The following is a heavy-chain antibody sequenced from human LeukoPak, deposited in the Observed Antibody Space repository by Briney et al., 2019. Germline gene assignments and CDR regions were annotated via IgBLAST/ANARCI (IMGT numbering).Heavy chain of an antibody. CDR1: GFTFSSSW. CDR2: IREDGSQK. CDR3: ARALRRYKYDYPSPDY. J-gene: IGHJ4*02. D-gene: IGHD3-16*01. Sequence: GSLRLSCPASGFTFSSSWMTWVRQAPGKGLEWVASIREDGSQKSAVDSVRGRFTIARDNAKNSLYLQMNSLRAEDTALYYCARALRRYKYDYPSPDYWGQGTLVTVSS. V-gene: IGHV3-7*03.